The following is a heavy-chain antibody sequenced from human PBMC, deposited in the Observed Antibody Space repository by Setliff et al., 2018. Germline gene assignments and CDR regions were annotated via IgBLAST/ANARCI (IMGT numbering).Heavy chain of an antibody. CDR3: TRSSSSGLVYYAY. Sequence: GGSLRLSCAASGFTFSDHYMDWVRQVPGKGLEWIGRITNKVKGYTTEYAASVRGRFTISRDDSKSIAYLQMNSLKTEDTAVYYCTRSSSSGLVYYAYWGQGTLVTVSS. V-gene: IGHV3-72*01. CDR1: GFTFSDHY. CDR2: ITNKVKGYTT. J-gene: IGHJ4*02. D-gene: IGHD6-6*01.